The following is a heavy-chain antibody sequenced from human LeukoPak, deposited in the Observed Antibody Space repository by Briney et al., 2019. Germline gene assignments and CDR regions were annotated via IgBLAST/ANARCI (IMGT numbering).Heavy chain of an antibody. D-gene: IGHD1-26*01. CDR1: GASITSYY. CDR2: IYYSGST. CDR3: ARLSIVGATNFDY. J-gene: IGHJ4*02. V-gene: IGHV4-59*08. Sequence: PSETLSLTCTVSGASITSYYWSWIRQPPGKGLEWSGYIYYSGSTTYKPSLKSQVTISVDTSKNQFSLKLSSVTAADTAVYYCARLSIVGATNFDYWGQGTLCTVSS.